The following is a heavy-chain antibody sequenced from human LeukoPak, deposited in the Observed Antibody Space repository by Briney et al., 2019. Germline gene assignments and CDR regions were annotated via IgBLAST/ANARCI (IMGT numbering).Heavy chain of an antibody. J-gene: IGHJ5*02. CDR3: ARWVTSGDYEVGSLVVDWFDP. CDR1: GVSISSSLYY. Sequence: SETLSLTCTVSGVSISSSLYYWSWIRQPPGKGLEWIGEINHSGSTNYNPSLKSRVTISVDTSKNQFSLKLSSVTAADTAVYYCARWVTSGDYEVGSLVVDWFDPWGQGTLVTVSS. D-gene: IGHD4-17*01. CDR2: INHSGST. V-gene: IGHV4-39*07.